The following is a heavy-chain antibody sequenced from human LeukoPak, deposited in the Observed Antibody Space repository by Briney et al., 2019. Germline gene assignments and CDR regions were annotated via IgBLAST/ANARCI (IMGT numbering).Heavy chain of an antibody. V-gene: IGHV4-59*12. CDR2: IYYGGSA. D-gene: IGHD6-13*01. CDR1: GGSFSGYH. Sequence: SETLSLTCTVSGGSFSGYHWNWIRQPPGKGLEWIGEIYYGGSANYNPSLKSRVTMSVDTSKNQFSLKLTSVTAADTAVYYCARGGSSWQSFDFWGQGTLVTVSS. J-gene: IGHJ4*02. CDR3: ARGGSSWQSFDF.